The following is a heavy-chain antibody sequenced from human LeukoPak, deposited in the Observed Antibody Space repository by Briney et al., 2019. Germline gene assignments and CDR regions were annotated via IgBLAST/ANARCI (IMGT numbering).Heavy chain of an antibody. Sequence: SVKVSCKASGGTFSSYAISWVRQAPGQGLEWMGGIIPIFGTANYAQKFQGRVTITANKSTSTAYMELSSLRSEDTAVYYCARDSATVRRGYSGYAGSYWGQGTLVTVSS. V-gene: IGHV1-69*06. CDR2: IIPIFGTA. CDR1: GGTFSSYA. J-gene: IGHJ4*02. D-gene: IGHD5-12*01. CDR3: ARDSATVRRGYSGYAGSY.